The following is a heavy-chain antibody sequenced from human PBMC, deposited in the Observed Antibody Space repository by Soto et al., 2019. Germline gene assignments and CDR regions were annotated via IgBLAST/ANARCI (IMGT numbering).Heavy chain of an antibody. V-gene: IGHV4-59*01. CDR1: GGSISSYY. Sequence: PSETLSLTCTVSGGSISSYYWSWIRRPPGKGLEWIGYIYYSGSTNYNPSLKSRVTISVDTSKNQFSLKLSSVTAADTAVYYCARGGTSKITIFGVVIIEPNWFDPWGQGTLVTVSS. CDR3: ARGGTSKITIFGVVIIEPNWFDP. D-gene: IGHD3-3*01. CDR2: IYYSGST. J-gene: IGHJ5*02.